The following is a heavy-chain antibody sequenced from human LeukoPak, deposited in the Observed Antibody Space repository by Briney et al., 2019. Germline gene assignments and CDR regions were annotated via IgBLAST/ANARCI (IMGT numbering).Heavy chain of an antibody. CDR2: IYYSGNT. CDR3: ARAYYYDSSGYYAHDY. J-gene: IGHJ4*02. Sequence: PSETLSLTCTVSGGSLSYYYWSWLRQPPGKGLEWIGYIYYSGNTNYNPSLKRRVTISADTPKNQFSLRLSSVTAADTAVYYCARAYYYDSSGYYAHDYWGQGTLVTVSS. CDR1: GGSLSYYY. V-gene: IGHV4-59*08. D-gene: IGHD3-22*01.